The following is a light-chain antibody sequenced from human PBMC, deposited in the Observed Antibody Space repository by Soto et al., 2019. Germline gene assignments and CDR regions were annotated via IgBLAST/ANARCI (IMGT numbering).Light chain of an antibody. V-gene: IGKV3-11*01. CDR3: QEYIQWPPGM. CDR2: DAS. CDR1: QSVSSSY. Sequence: EIVLTQSPATLSLSPGERATLSCRASQSVSSSYLAWYQQKPGQAPRLLIYDASNRATGIPARFTGSGSETDFTLTISSLEAEDFAVYYCQEYIQWPPGMFGPGTKVDIK. J-gene: IGKJ1*01.